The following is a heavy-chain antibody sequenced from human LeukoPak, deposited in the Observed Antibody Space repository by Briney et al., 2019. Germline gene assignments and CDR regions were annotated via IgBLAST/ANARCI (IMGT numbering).Heavy chain of an antibody. V-gene: IGHV3-21*01. CDR2: ISSSSSYI. J-gene: IGHJ4*02. D-gene: IGHD5-18*01. Sequence: PGGSLRLSCAASGFTFSSYSMNWVRQAPGKGLEWVSSISSSSSYIYYADSVKGRFTISRDNAKNSLYLQMNSLRAEDTAVYYCARENVYTATYFDYWGQGTLVTVSS. CDR1: GFTFSSYS. CDR3: ARENVYTATYFDY.